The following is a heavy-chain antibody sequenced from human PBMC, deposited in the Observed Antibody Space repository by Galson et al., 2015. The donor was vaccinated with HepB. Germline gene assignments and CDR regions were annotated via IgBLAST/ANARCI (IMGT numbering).Heavy chain of an antibody. CDR3: SRISRGYSSGYPERPSYSSGMAV. CDR1: GGSFSSYY. J-gene: IGHJ6*02. CDR2: INHSGST. V-gene: IGHV4-34*01. Sequence: SESLSLTCAVSGGSFSSYYWSWILQPPRKVREWFGEINHSGSTNYNTYLKSRITISVDTSKNQFSLKLSYVTAADTAVYYCSRISRGYSSGYPERPSYSSGMAVSGQGTTVTASS. D-gene: IGHD5-18*01.